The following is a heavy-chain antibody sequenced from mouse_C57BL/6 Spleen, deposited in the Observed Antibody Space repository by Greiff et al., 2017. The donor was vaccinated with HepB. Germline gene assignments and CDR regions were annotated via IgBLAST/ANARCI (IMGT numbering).Heavy chain of an antibody. V-gene: IGHV14-3*01. CDR1: GFNIKNTY. Sequence: VQLQQSVAELVRPGASVKLSCTASGFNIKNTYMHWVKQRPEQGLEWIGRIDPANGNTKYAPKFQGKATITADTSSNTAYLQLSSLTSEDTDVYYCARPYYYGSSLYYFDCWGQGTTLTVSS. CDR2: IDPANGNT. CDR3: ARPYYYGSSLYYFDC. D-gene: IGHD1-1*01. J-gene: IGHJ2*01.